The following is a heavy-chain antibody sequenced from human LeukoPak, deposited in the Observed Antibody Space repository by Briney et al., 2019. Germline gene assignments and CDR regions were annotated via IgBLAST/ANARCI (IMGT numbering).Heavy chain of an antibody. CDR1: GFSFSGYA. CDR2: LAHDETNK. V-gene: IGHV3-30-3*01. J-gene: IGHJ4*02. D-gene: IGHD3-10*01. CDR3: AKAPSRENWYYFDY. Sequence: PGRSLRLSCAASGFSFSGYAMHWVRQAPGRGLEWVARLAHDETNKQYGDSVKGRFTISRDNSKNTLYLQMNSLRAEDTAVYYCAKAPSRENWYYFDYWGQGTLVTVSS.